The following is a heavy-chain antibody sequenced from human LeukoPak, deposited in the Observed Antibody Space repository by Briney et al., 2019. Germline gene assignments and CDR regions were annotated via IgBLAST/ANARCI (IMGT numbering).Heavy chain of an antibody. Sequence: SETLSLTCTVSGGSISPLYWGWIRQAPGKGLEFIGYIYYSGSTNFNPSLKSRVTLSVDTSKSQVSLKLTSVTAADTAVYYCARGGVAAKYYFDFWGQGTLVTVSS. V-gene: IGHV4-59*11. J-gene: IGHJ4*02. D-gene: IGHD3-10*01. CDR1: GGSISPLY. CDR2: IYYSGST. CDR3: ARGGVAAKYYFDF.